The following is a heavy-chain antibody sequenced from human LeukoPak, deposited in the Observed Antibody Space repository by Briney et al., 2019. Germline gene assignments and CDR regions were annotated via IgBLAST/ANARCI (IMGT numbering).Heavy chain of an antibody. J-gene: IGHJ6*02. Sequence: GASLRLSCSGFTFSSYAMSWVRQAPGKGLEWVSTISDSGSDTYYADSVKGRFTISRDNSKNTLYLQMKGLRAEDTAVYYCARTVGYCSSGNCYTGQINDYYYYGMDVWGQGTTVTVSS. CDR2: ISDSGSDT. CDR3: ARTVGYCSSGNCYTGQINDYYYYGMDV. CDR1: GFTFSSYA. D-gene: IGHD2-15*01. V-gene: IGHV3-23*01.